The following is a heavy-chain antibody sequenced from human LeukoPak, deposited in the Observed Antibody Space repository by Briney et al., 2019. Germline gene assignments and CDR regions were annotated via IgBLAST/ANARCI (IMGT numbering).Heavy chain of an antibody. CDR3: ARDLLFGELGY. V-gene: IGHV4-61*01. CDR1: GGSVSSGSYY. D-gene: IGHD3-16*01. Sequence: SETLSLTCTVSGGSVSSGSYYWSWIRQPPGKGLEWIGYIYYSGSTNYNPSLQRRVTISVDTSKNQFSLKLSSVTAADTAVYYCARDLLFGELGYWGQGTLVTVSS. J-gene: IGHJ4*02. CDR2: IYYSGST.